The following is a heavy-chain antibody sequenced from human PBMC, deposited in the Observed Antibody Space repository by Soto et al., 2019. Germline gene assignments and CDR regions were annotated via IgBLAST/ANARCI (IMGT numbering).Heavy chain of an antibody. CDR2: VNPNNGDT. CDR1: GYNFSNYD. D-gene: IGHD3-10*01. J-gene: IGHJ4*02. CDR3: AKVSRKGSAIDFDY. Sequence: QVQLVQSGAELKKPGASVKVSCKASGYNFSNYDMNWVRQATGQGPEWIGWVNPNNGDTGYAQKFQGRVTLTTHSSKTTAYRELTNLRSEDTAIYYCAKVSRKGSAIDFDYWGQRPLITVSS. V-gene: IGHV1-8*01.